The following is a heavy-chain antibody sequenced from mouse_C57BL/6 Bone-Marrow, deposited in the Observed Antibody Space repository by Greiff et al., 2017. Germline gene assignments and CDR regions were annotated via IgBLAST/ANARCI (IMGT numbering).Heavy chain of an antibody. D-gene: IGHD1-1*02. V-gene: IGHV1-81*01. CDR1: GYTFTSYG. Sequence: QVQLQQSGAELARPGASVKLSCKASGYTFTSYGISWVKQRTGQGLEWIGEIYPRSGNTYYNEKFKGKATLTVDKSSSTAYMELRSLTSEDSAVYYCAIRGGSCWGQGTSVTVSS. CDR3: AIRGGSC. CDR2: IYPRSGNT. J-gene: IGHJ4*01.